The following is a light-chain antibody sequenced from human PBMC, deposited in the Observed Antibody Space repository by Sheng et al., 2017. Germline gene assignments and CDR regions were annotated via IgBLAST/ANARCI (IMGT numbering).Light chain of an antibody. CDR3: QQRSNGLT. Sequence: EIVMTQSPASLSVSPGERATLSCRASQTVSSNLAWYQQKPGQAPRLLIYSASTRATGIPARFSGSGSGTDFTLTISSLEPEDFAVYYCQQRSNGLTFGGGTKVEIK. CDR1: QTVSSN. V-gene: IGKV3-11*01. CDR2: SAS. J-gene: IGKJ4*01.